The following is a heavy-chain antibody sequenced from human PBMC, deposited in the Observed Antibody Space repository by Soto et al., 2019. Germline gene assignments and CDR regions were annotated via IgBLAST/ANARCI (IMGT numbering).Heavy chain of an antibody. CDR3: ARDKSGFEY. CDR2: IYHSGRT. V-gene: IGHV4-38-2*02. CDR1: SYSISSDYY. Sequence: ENLSLTCAVSSYSISSDYYWGWIRQPPGKGLEWIGSIYHSGRTYYNPSLKSRVTISVDTSKNQFSLKLSSVTAADTAVYYCARDKSGFEYWGQGTRVTVS. J-gene: IGHJ4*02.